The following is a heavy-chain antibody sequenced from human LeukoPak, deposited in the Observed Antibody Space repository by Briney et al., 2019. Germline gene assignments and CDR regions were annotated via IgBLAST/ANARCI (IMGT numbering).Heavy chain of an antibody. CDR1: GFTVSSNY. V-gene: IGHV3-53*01. D-gene: IGHD3-3*01. CDR2: IYSGGST. J-gene: IGHJ4*02. CDR3: AGGNYDFWSGFSGYFDY. Sequence: GGSLRLSCAASGFTVSSNYMSWVRQAPGKGLEWVSVIYSGGSTYYADSVKGRFTISRDNSKNTLYLQMNSLRAEDTAVYYCAGGNYDFWSGFSGYFDYWGQGTLVTVSS.